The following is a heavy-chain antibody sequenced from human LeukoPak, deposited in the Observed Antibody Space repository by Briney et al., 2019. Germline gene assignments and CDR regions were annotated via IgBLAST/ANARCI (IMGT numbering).Heavy chain of an antibody. CDR3: ARDGGVVSDY. CDR1: GFSFSDYW. CDR2: IWYDGSNK. Sequence: GGSLRLSCAASGFSFSDYWMTWVRQAPGKGLEWVAVIWYDGSNKYYADSVKGRFTISRDNSKNTLYLQMNSLGAEDTAVYYCARDGGVVSDYWGQGTLVTVSS. D-gene: IGHD3-3*01. V-gene: IGHV3-33*08. J-gene: IGHJ4*02.